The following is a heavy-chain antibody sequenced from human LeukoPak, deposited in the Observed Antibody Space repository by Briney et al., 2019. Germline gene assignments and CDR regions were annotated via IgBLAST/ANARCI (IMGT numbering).Heavy chain of an antibody. CDR3: ARVGGGYYDSSGYYSQV. J-gene: IGHJ4*02. Sequence: SVKVSCKASGYTFTSYDINWVGQATAQGLEWMGWMNPNSGNSGYPQKFQGRATMTRNTSISTAYMELSSLRSEDTAVYYCARVGGGYYDSSGYYSQVWGQGTLVTVSS. D-gene: IGHD3-22*01. V-gene: IGHV1-8*01. CDR1: GYTFTSYD. CDR2: MNPNSGNS.